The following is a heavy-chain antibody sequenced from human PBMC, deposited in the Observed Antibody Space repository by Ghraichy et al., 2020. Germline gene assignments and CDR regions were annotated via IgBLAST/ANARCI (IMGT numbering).Heavy chain of an antibody. CDR2: INAGNGNT. Sequence: ASVKVSCKASGYTFTSYAMHWVRQAPGQRLEWMGWINAGNGNTKYSQKFQGRVTITRDTSASTAYMELSSLRSEDTAVYYCAKEGGDAAPNWFDPWGQGTLVTVSS. V-gene: IGHV1-3*01. J-gene: IGHJ5*02. CDR1: GYTFTSYA. D-gene: IGHD3-16*01. CDR3: AKEGGDAAPNWFDP.